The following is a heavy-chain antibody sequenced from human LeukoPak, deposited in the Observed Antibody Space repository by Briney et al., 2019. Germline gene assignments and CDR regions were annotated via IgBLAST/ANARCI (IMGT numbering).Heavy chain of an antibody. Sequence: GGSLRLSCAASGFTFSSYGMHWVRQAPGKGLEWVAVIWYDGSNKHYADSVKGRFTISRDNSKNTLYLQMNSLRAEDTDVYYCARGLGGHSSSSLGDYWGQGTLVTVSS. D-gene: IGHD6-6*01. CDR1: GFTFSSYG. V-gene: IGHV3-33*01. CDR3: ARGLGGHSSSSLGDY. CDR2: IWYDGSNK. J-gene: IGHJ4*02.